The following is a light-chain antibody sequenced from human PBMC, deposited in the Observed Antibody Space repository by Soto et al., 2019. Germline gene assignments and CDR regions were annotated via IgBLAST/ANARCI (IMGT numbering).Light chain of an antibody. Sequence: DIQMTQSPSTLSASVGDRVTITCRASQTVNGWLAWYQQKPGKAPKLLIYAASNLESVVPSRFIGSGSASEFTLTISSLQPDDTATYYNKHYNSNPWTFGQGTKV. CDR1: QTVNGW. V-gene: IGKV1-5*01. CDR3: KHYNSNPWT. CDR2: AAS. J-gene: IGKJ1*01.